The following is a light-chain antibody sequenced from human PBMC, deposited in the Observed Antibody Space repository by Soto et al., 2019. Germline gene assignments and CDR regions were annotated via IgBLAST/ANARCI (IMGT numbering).Light chain of an antibody. CDR3: QQSYSSPRT. J-gene: IGKJ1*01. V-gene: IGKV1-39*01. Sequence: DIQMTQSPSSLSASVGDRVTITCRASQNINNYLNWYQQKPGKAPKLMIYAASTLQRGVPSRFSGSGSGTDFTLTISSLQPEDFATYYCQQSYSSPRTFGQWTKVDIK. CDR2: AAS. CDR1: QNINNY.